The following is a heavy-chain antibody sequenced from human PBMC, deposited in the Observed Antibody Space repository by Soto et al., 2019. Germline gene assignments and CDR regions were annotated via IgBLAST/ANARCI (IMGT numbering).Heavy chain of an antibody. CDR2: INWNSGSI. V-gene: IGHV3-9*01. D-gene: IGHD6-13*01. CDR1: GFTFDDYA. CDR3: VKDESINWYSGHFRH. Sequence: EVQLVESGGGWVQPGGSLRPSCAASGFTFDDYAMHWVRQVPGKGLEWVSGINWNSGSIGYGDSVKGRFAISRDNAKNSLHLQMNSLSAEDTAFYYCVKDESINWYSGHFRHWGQGTLVTVSS. J-gene: IGHJ1*01.